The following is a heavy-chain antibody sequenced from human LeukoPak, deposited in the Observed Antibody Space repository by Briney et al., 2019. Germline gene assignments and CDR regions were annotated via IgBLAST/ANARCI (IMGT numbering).Heavy chain of an antibody. J-gene: IGHJ1*01. Sequence: GGSLRLSCAASGFTFSSYAMHWVRQAPGKGLEWVAVISYDGSNKYYADSVKGRFTISRDNSKNTLYLQMYSLRAEDTAVYYCARDAAYYMKLDHAEYFQHWGQGTLVTVSS. V-gene: IGHV3-30*04. CDR1: GFTFSSYA. D-gene: IGHD3-10*01. CDR3: ARDAAYYMKLDHAEYFQH. CDR2: ISYDGSNK.